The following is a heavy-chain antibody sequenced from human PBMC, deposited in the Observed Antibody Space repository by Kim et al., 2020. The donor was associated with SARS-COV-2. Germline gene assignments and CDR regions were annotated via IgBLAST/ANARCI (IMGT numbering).Heavy chain of an antibody. J-gene: IGHJ6*02. CDR1: GGSISSYY. D-gene: IGHD6-19*01. CDR2: IYYSGST. V-gene: IGHV4-59*08. CDR3: ARHLIAVAGTFPYYYGMDV. Sequence: SETLSLTCTVSGGSISSYYWSWIRQPPGKGLEWIGYIYYSGSTNYNPSLKSRVTISVDTSKNQFSLKLSSVTAADTAVYYCARHLIAVAGTFPYYYGMDVWGQGTTVTVSS.